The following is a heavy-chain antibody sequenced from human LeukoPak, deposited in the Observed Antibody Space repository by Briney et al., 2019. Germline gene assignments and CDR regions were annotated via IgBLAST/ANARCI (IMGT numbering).Heavy chain of an antibody. CDR2: NDVGSHI. CDR1: GFTFSIYA. J-gene: IGHJ6*02. V-gene: IGHV3-21*04. D-gene: IGHD3-22*01. Sequence: GGSLRLSCAASGFTFSIYAMNWVRQAPGRGLEWVSSNDVGSHIYYADSVRGRFTISRDNAKTSVYLQMNNLRPEDTAVYYCAPRGGSYYYDSSGYYTPVGDYYYYGMDVWGQGTTVTVSS. CDR3: APRGGSYYYDSSGYYTPVGDYYYYGMDV.